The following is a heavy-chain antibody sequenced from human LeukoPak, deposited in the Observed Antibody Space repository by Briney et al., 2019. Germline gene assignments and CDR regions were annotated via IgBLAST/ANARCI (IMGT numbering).Heavy chain of an antibody. V-gene: IGHV1-69*13. CDR3: ARDPVGTTQSYYYGMDV. D-gene: IGHD4-17*01. CDR1: GGTFSSYA. Sequence: ASVKVSCKASGGTFSSYAISWVRQAPGQGLEWMGWIIPIFGTANYAQKFQGRVTITADESTSTAYMELSSLRSEDTAVYYCARDPVGTTQSYYYGMDVWGQGTTVTVSS. J-gene: IGHJ6*02. CDR2: IIPIFGTA.